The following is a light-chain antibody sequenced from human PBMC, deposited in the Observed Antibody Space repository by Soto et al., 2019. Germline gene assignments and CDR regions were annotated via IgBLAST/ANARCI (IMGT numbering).Light chain of an antibody. J-gene: IGKJ4*01. CDR1: QNINRW. CDR2: TTS. V-gene: IGKV1D-12*01. Sequence: IQMTQSPSSMSASVGDRVTITCRASQNINRWLAWYQQKPGEAPKLLIYTTSTLQSGVPSRFSGSGSGTDFTLTISNLQPEDFATYYCLQASKFPLTFGGGTRVEIK. CDR3: LQASKFPLT.